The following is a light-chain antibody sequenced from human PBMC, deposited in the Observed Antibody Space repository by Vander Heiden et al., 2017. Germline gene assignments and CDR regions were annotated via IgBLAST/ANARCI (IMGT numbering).Light chain of an antibody. Sequence: DIQMTQSPSSLSASVGDRVTITCQESQDISNYLNWYQQKPGKAPKLLIYDASNLETGVPSRFSGSGSGTDFTFTISSLQPEDIATYYCQQYDNLPPEFTFGPGTKVDIK. CDR1: QDISNY. CDR2: DAS. CDR3: QQYDNLPPEFT. J-gene: IGKJ3*01. V-gene: IGKV1-33*01.